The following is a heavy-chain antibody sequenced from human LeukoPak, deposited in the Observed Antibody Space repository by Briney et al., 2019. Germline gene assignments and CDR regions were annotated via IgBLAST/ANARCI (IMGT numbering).Heavy chain of an antibody. Sequence: GESLKISCKGSGYSFTSYWIGWVRQMPGKGLEWMGIIYPGDSDTRYSPSFQGQVTISADRSISTAYLQWSSLKASDTAMYYCASLGSGSYYPFDAFDIWGQGTMVTVSS. CDR2: IYPGDSDT. V-gene: IGHV5-51*01. D-gene: IGHD3-10*01. CDR3: ASLGSGSYYPFDAFDI. J-gene: IGHJ3*02. CDR1: GYSFTSYW.